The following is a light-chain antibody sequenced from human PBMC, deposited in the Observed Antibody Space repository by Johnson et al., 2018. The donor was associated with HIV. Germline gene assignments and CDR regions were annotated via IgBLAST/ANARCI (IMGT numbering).Light chain of an antibody. CDR2: ENN. Sequence: QPVLTQPPSVSAAPGQKVTISCSGSSSNIGNNYVSWYQQLPGTAPKLLIYENNKRPSGIPDRFSGSKSGTSATLGITGLQTGDEADYYCGTWDSSLSAGFFGTGTKVTVL. CDR3: GTWDSSLSAGF. V-gene: IGLV1-51*02. J-gene: IGLJ1*01. CDR1: SSNIGNNY.